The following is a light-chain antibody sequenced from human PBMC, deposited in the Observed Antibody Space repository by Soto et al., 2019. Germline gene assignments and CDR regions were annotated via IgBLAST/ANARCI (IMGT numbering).Light chain of an antibody. V-gene: IGLV1-47*01. CDR3: AAWDDNLSGFYV. CDR2: RNS. CDR1: ASTIGRNY. Sequence: QSVLNQSPSASGTPGQRVTISCSGSASTIGRNYVYWYQQLPGTAPKLLIYRNSQRPSGVPDRFSGSKSGTSASLAISGLRSEDEADSYCAAWDDNLSGFYVFGDGTKVTVL. J-gene: IGLJ1*01.